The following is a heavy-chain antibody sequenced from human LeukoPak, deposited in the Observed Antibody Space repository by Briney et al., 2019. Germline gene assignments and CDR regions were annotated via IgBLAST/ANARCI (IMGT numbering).Heavy chain of an antibody. J-gene: IGHJ4*02. V-gene: IGHV1-69*05. D-gene: IGHD1-26*01. CDR3: ARVFARGGEISGSYYYY. Sequence: SVKVSCKASGGTFSTYAVNWVRQAPGQRLEWMGGIIPLFGTANYAQKFQGRVTITTDESTSTAYMELSSLRPEDTAIYYCARVFARGGEISGSYYYYWGQGTLVTVSS. CDR1: GGTFSTYA. CDR2: IIPLFGTA.